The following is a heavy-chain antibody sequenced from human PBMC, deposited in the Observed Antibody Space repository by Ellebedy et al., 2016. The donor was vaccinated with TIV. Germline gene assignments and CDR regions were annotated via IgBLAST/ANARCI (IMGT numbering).Heavy chain of an antibody. CDR1: GYTFTGYY. Sequence: AASVKVSCKASGYTFTGYYMHWVRQAPGQGLEWMGWINPNSGGTNYAQKFQGRVTMTRDTSINTAYIELSRLRSDDTAVFYCARGYSTGWYNWFDPWGQGTLVTVSS. V-gene: IGHV1-2*02. J-gene: IGHJ5*02. CDR2: INPNSGGT. CDR3: ARGYSTGWYNWFDP. D-gene: IGHD6-19*01.